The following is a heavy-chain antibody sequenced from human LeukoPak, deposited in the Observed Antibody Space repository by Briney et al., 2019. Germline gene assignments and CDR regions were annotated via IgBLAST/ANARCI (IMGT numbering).Heavy chain of an antibody. D-gene: IGHD3-16*01. CDR2: INPNSGGT. J-gene: IGHJ4*02. V-gene: IGHV1-2*02. CDR3: AREGVRGGHFDY. CDR1: GYTFTGYY. Sequence: ASVKVSCKASGYTFTGYYMHWVRQAPGQGLAWMGWINPNSGGTNYAQKLQGRVTMTRDTSISTAYMELSRLRSDDTAVHYCAREGVRGGHFDYWGQGTLVTVSS.